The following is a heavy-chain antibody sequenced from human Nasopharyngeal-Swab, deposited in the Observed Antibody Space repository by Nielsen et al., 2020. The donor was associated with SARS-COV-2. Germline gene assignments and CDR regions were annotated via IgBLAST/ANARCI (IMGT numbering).Heavy chain of an antibody. CDR3: ARDDSSGWYGYYYYMDV. D-gene: IGHD6-19*01. V-gene: IGHV1-2*06. J-gene: IGHJ6*03. Sequence: AAVKVSCKASGDTFTSYDINWVRQDTGQGLEGRGRINPNSGGTNYAQKFQGRVTMTRDTSISTAYMELSRLRSDDTAVYYCARDDSSGWYGYYYYMDVWGKGTTVTVSS. CDR2: INPNSGGT. CDR1: GDTFTSYD.